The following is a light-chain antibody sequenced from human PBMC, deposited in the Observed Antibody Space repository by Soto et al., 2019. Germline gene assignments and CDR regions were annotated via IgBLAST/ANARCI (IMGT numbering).Light chain of an antibody. CDR3: QQYGSSAWT. Sequence: ENFLTQSPATLSLSPGERATLSCRASQSVSSYLAWYQQKPGQAPRLLIYGASNRATGIPDRFSGSGSGTDFTLTISRLEPEDFAVYYCQQYGSSAWTFGQGTKVDIK. CDR2: GAS. CDR1: QSVSSY. V-gene: IGKV3-20*01. J-gene: IGKJ1*01.